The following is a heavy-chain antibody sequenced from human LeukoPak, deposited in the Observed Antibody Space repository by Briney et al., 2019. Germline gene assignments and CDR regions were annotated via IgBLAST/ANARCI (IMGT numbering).Heavy chain of an antibody. CDR3: ARDRSGPFDS. V-gene: IGHV1-18*01. CDR2: ISVYSGNT. J-gene: IGHJ4*02. CDR1: GYPFYTYG. D-gene: IGHD3-10*01. Sequence: ASVKVSCKASGYPFYTYGISWVRQAPGQGLEWMGWISVYSGNTNYAQKLQGRLTLTTDTSTSSAYMELRSLRSDDTAMYYCARDRSGPFDSWGQGTLVTVSS.